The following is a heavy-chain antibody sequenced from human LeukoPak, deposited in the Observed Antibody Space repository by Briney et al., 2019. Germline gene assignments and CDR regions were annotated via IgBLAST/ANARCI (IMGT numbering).Heavy chain of an antibody. CDR2: IFPIFGTA. V-gene: IGHV1-69*05. CDR1: GGTFSSYA. J-gene: IGHJ4*02. CDR3: ARTGTSDAFDY. Sequence: GASVKVSCKASGGTFSSYAISWVRQAPGQGLEWMGRIFPIFGTANYAQKFQGRVTITTDESTSTAYMELSSLRSEDTAVYYCARTGTSDAFDYWGQGTLVTVSS. D-gene: IGHD1-1*01.